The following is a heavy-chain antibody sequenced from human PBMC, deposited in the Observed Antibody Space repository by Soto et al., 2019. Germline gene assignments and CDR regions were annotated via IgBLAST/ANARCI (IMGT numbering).Heavy chain of an antibody. CDR3: VTDYGAKLSSR. CDR2: IVPIYRTA. J-gene: IGHJ4*02. CDR1: GGTFISYR. V-gene: IGHV1-69*13. D-gene: IGHD6-13*01. Sequence: SVQVSRKATGGTFISYRINWVRQAPGQGLEWVGGIVPIYRTADYAQKFQGRVTITANESARTSYMELRRLKSQDTEVYYCVTDYGAKLSSRWGQGTLVTVSS.